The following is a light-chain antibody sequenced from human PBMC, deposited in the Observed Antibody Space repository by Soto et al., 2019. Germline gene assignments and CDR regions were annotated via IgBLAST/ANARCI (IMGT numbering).Light chain of an antibody. V-gene: IGKV2-24*01. CDR2: SVS. CDR3: VQATDFPRT. J-gene: IGKJ1*01. Sequence: DIVLTQTPLSSPVTLGQPASISCRSSQSLVHSDGNTYLNWLLQRPGQPPRLLIYSVSNRVSGVPERFSGSGAGTEFTLRISRVEADDVGIYYCVQATDFPRTFGQGTKVEIK. CDR1: QSLVHSDGNTY.